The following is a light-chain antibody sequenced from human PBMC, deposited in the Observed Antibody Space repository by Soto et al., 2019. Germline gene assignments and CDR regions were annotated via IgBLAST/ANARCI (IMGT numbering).Light chain of an antibody. Sequence: EVLLTQSPATLSLSPGERATLSCRASQSVSSYLAWYQQKPGQAPRLLIYDASNRATGIPARFSGSGSGTDFTLTISSLEPEDFAVYYCQKGSNWPITFGQGTRLEI. J-gene: IGKJ5*01. CDR2: DAS. CDR1: QSVSSY. CDR3: QKGSNWPIT. V-gene: IGKV3-11*01.